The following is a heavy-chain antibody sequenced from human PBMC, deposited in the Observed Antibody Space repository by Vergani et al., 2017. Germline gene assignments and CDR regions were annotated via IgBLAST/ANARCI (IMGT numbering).Heavy chain of an antibody. V-gene: IGHV3-66*01. CDR2: INIGGRT. J-gene: IGHJ4*02. CDR3: ARDKFGGVIDTPDY. D-gene: IGHD3-16*02. CDR1: SFSVSSHY. Sequence: LVESGGGLVQPGGSLRLSCAASSFSVSSHYMTWVRQAPGKGLEWVSTINIGGRTSYADSVKGRLTLTRDDSKNTLHLQMNSLRAEDTAVYYCARDKFGGVIDTPDYWGQGTLVTVSS.